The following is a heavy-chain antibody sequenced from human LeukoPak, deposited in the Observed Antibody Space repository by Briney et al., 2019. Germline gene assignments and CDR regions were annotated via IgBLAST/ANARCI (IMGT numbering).Heavy chain of an antibody. CDR3: TWDFV. J-gene: IGHJ6*02. Sequence: NAGGSLRLSCEVSGMTVSNAWIHWVRQAPGRGLEWVGRMKGRASGGTPDYAAPVRGRFTISRDDSKNSVYLQMDSLKDEDGGVYFCTWDFVWGQGTTVTVSS. V-gene: IGHV3-15*05. CDR2: MKGRASGGTP. CDR1: GMTVSNAW. D-gene: IGHD1-26*01.